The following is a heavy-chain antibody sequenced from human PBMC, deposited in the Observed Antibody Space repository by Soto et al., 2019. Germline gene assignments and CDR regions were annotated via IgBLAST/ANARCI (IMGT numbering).Heavy chain of an antibody. J-gene: IGHJ4*02. Sequence: ESGGGLVQPGGSLRLSCAASGFTFSSYAMSWVRQAPGKGLEWVSAISGSGGSTYYADSVKGRFTISRDNSKNTLYLQMNSLRAEDTAVYYCAKGPPRKYCSSTSCSVDYWGQGTLVTVSS. CDR2: ISGSGGST. CDR1: GFTFSSYA. V-gene: IGHV3-23*01. D-gene: IGHD2-2*01. CDR3: AKGPPRKYCSSTSCSVDY.